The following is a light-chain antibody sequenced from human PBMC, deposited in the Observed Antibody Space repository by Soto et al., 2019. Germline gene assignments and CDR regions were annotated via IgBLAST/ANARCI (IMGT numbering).Light chain of an antibody. CDR3: QKYNNAPRT. CDR1: QGISNY. CDR2: AAS. V-gene: IGKV1-27*01. J-gene: IGKJ1*01. Sequence: DIQMTQSPSSLSASVGDTVTITCRASQGISNYLAWYQQKPGQVPNLLIYAASTLQSGVPSQFSGSGSGTDFTLPISSLRPEDVATYYCQKYNNAPRTFGQGTKVEI.